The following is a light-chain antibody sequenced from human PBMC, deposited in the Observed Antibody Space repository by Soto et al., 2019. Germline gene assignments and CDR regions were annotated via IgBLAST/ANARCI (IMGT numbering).Light chain of an antibody. J-gene: IGLJ1*01. V-gene: IGLV1-40*01. CDR2: GNT. Sequence: QAVVTQPPSVSGAPGQRVTISCTGSNSNIGAGYDVHWYQEFPGTAPKLLIYGNTNRPSGVPDRFSGSKSGTSASLAITGLQAEDEADYYCQSYDSSMIGYVFGTGTKVTVL. CDR3: QSYDSSMIGYV. CDR1: NSNIGAGYD.